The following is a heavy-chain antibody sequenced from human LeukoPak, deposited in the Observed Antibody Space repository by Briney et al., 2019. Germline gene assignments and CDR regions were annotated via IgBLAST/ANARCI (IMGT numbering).Heavy chain of an antibody. CDR2: INSDGSSS. D-gene: IGHD6-19*01. J-gene: IGHJ4*02. Sequence: PGGSLRLSCAACGFTLSTYWMHWLRQSPGEGLVWVSRINSDGSSSAYADSVKGRFTISRDNAKNTLSLQMNSLRAEDTAVYYCARDPDSYRSGAYYSFFDYWGQGILVTVSS. CDR1: GFTLSTYW. CDR3: ARDPDSYRSGAYYSFFDY. V-gene: IGHV3-74*01.